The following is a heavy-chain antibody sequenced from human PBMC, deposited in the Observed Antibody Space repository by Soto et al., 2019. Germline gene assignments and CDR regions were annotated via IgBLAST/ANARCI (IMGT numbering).Heavy chain of an antibody. V-gene: IGHV4-31*03. CDR3: ARAEFDYYDSSGYIPRTEYFQH. D-gene: IGHD3-22*01. CDR2: IYYSGST. Sequence: ASENLFPPCTFSGGPLSRGGYYWSWVRQDPGEGLGGIGYIYYSGSTYYNPSLKSRVAISVDTSKNQFSLKLSSVTAADTAVYYCARAEFDYYDSSGYIPRTEYFQHWGQGTLVTVSS. J-gene: IGHJ1*01. CDR1: GGPLSRGGYY.